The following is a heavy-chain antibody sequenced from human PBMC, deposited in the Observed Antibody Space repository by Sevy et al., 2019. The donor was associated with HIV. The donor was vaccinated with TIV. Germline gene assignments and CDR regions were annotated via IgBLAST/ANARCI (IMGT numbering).Heavy chain of an antibody. D-gene: IGHD3-22*01. CDR3: ASTIDYDSSGYYFNFDY. CDR2: ISGSGGST. J-gene: IGHJ4*02. V-gene: IGHV3-23*01. Sequence: GGSLRLSCAASGFTFNSYAMGWVRQAPGKGLEWVSGISGSGGSTYHADSVKGRFTISRDNSKNTLYLQMKSLRAEDTAAYYCASTIDYDSSGYYFNFDYWGQGILVTVSS. CDR1: GFTFNSYA.